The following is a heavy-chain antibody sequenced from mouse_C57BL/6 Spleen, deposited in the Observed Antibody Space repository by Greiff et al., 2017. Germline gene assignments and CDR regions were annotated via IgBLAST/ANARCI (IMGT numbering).Heavy chain of an antibody. Sequence: VQLQQPGAELVKPGASVKLSCKASGYTFTSYWMHWVKQRPGRGLEWIGRIDPNSGGTKYNEKFKSKATLTVDKPSSTAYMQLSSLTSEVSAVYYCARENYYGSGGFYYFSYWGQGPTLTVSS. CDR3: ARENYYGSGGFYYFSY. V-gene: IGHV1-72*01. D-gene: IGHD1-1*01. J-gene: IGHJ2*01. CDR2: IDPNSGGT. CDR1: GYTFTSYW.